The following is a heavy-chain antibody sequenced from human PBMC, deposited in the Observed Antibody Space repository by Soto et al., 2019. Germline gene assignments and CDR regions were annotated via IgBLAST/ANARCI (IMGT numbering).Heavy chain of an antibody. V-gene: IGHV4-34*01. D-gene: IGHD6-6*01. CDR2: INHSGST. CDR1: GGSFSGYY. Sequence: SETLSLTCAVYGGSFSGYYWSWIRQPPGKGLEWIGEINHSGSTNYNPSLKSRVTISVDTSKNQFSLKLSSVTAADTAVYYCARGSIAAVHNWFDPWGQGTLVTVPS. CDR3: ARGSIAAVHNWFDP. J-gene: IGHJ5*02.